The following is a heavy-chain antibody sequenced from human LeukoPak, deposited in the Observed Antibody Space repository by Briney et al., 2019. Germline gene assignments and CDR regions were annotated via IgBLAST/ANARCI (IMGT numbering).Heavy chain of an antibody. D-gene: IGHD6-19*01. CDR1: GFTFSNYW. V-gene: IGHV3-74*01. CDR2: INSDGSST. CDR3: AKGSSGWYQVDY. J-gene: IGHJ4*02. Sequence: GGSLRLSCAASGFTFSNYWMHWVRQAPGKGLVWVSRINSDGSSTNYADSVKGRFTISRDNSKNTLYLQMNSLRAEDTAVYYCAKGSSGWYQVDYWGQGTLVTVSS.